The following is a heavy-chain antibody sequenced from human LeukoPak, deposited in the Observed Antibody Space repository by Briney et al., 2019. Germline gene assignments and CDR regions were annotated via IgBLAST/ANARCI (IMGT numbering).Heavy chain of an antibody. Sequence: SETLSLTCTVSGGSISSSSYYWGWIRQPPGKGLEWIGSIYYSGSTYYNPSLKSRVTISVDTSKNQFSLKLSSVTAADTAVYYCARRNPDYDILTGYYYYYGMDVWGQGTTVTVSS. D-gene: IGHD3-9*01. CDR3: ARRNPDYDILTGYYYYYGMDV. V-gene: IGHV4-39*07. CDR2: IYYSGST. J-gene: IGHJ6*02. CDR1: GGSISSSSYY.